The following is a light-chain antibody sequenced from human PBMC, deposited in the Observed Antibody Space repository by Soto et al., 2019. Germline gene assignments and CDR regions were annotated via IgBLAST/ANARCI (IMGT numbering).Light chain of an antibody. CDR1: QGIGDN. V-gene: IGKV3-15*01. CDR3: QRYNSSPLT. J-gene: IGKJ4*01. CDR2: DTS. Sequence: EIVLTQSPATLSLSPGESVTLSCRASQGIGDNLAWYQQKPGQPPRLLIYDTSTRASGVPARFSGSRSGPDFTLTINILQSEDVAIYYCQRYNSSPLTFGGGTKVESK.